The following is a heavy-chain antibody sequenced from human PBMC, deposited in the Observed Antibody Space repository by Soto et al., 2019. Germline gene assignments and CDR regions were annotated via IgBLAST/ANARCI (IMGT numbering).Heavy chain of an antibody. D-gene: IGHD2-15*01. CDR1: GFTFSSYW. Sequence: EVQLVESGGGLVQPGGSQRLSCAASGFTFSSYWMHWVRQAPGKGLVWVSRTNSDGSSTSYADSVKGRFTISRDNGKNTLYLHMNSLRAEDTAVYYCARDQGYCSGGSCYVAGYWGQGTLVTVSS. V-gene: IGHV3-74*01. CDR3: ARDQGYCSGGSCYVAGY. CDR2: TNSDGSST. J-gene: IGHJ4*02.